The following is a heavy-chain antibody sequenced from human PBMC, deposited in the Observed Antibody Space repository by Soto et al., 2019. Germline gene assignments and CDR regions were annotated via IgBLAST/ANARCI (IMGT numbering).Heavy chain of an antibody. CDR3: AKGLAGGAAAGTVYYYYYYGMDV. CDR2: ISYDGSNK. V-gene: IGHV3-30*18. Sequence: QVQLVESGGGVVQPGRSLRLSCAASGFTFSSYGMHWVRQAPGKGLEWVAVISYDGSNKYYADSVKGRFTISRDNSKNTLYLQMNSLSAEDTAVYYCAKGLAGGAAAGTVYYYYYYGMDVWGQGTTVTVSS. CDR1: GFTFSSYG. D-gene: IGHD6-13*01. J-gene: IGHJ6*02.